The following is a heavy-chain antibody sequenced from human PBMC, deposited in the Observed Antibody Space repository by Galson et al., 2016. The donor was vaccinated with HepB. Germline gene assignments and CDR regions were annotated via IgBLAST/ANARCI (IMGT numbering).Heavy chain of an antibody. D-gene: IGHD3-10*01. CDR1: GDSVSSHSGA. CDR3: ARDRGSGRHFFDS. CDR2: TYYRSRWYN. J-gene: IGHJ4*02. Sequence: CAISGDSVSSHSGAWDWLRQSPSRGLEWLGRTYYRSRWYNDYAGSVKGRITIEADTSKNLFSLQLTSVTVADTAVYYCARDRGSGRHFFDSWGQGTLVSVSS. V-gene: IGHV6-1*01.